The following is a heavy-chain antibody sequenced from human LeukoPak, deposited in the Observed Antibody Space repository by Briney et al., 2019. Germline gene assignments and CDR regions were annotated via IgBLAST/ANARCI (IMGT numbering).Heavy chain of an antibody. Sequence: SETLSLTCTVSGGSISSSGSYWGWIRQPPGKGLEWIGSIYYSGSTYYNPSLKSRVTISVDTSKNQFSLKLRSVTAADTAVYYCAKTGGEDWYFDLWGRGTLVTVSS. CDR2: IYYSGST. D-gene: IGHD4-23*01. J-gene: IGHJ2*01. CDR3: AKTGGEDWYFDL. CDR1: GGSISSSGSY. V-gene: IGHV4-39*07.